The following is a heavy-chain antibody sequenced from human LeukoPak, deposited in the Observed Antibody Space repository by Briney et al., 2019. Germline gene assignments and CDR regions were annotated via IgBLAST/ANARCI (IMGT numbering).Heavy chain of an antibody. CDR2: IYHSGST. D-gene: IGHD3-3*01. CDR3: ARDGDFWSGYLGDWDY. J-gene: IGHJ4*02. V-gene: IGHV4-38-2*02. CDR1: GYSISSGYY. Sequence: SETLSLTCAVSGYSISSGYYWGWIRQPPGKGLEWIGSIYHSGSTYYNPSLKSRVTISVDTSKNHFSLKRSFVTAADTAVYYCARDGDFWSGYLGDWDYWGQGPLVTVSS.